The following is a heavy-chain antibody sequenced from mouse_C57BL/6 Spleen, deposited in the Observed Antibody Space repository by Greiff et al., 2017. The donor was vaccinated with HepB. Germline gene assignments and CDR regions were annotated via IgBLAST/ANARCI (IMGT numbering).Heavy chain of an antibody. CDR1: GYSFTGYY. Sequence: VQLQQSGPELVKPGASVKISCKASGYSFTGYYMNWVKQSPEKSLEWIGEINPSTGGTTYNQKFKAKATLTVDKSSSTAYMQLKSLTSEDSAVYYCAREEEGIYYYGSSSFDYWGQGTTLTVSS. D-gene: IGHD1-1*01. V-gene: IGHV1-42*01. CDR2: INPSTGGT. CDR3: AREEEGIYYYGSSSFDY. J-gene: IGHJ2*01.